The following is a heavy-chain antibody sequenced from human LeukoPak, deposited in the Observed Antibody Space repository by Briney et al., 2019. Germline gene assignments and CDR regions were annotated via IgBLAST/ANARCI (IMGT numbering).Heavy chain of an antibody. Sequence: GASVKVSCKASGGTFSSYAISWVRQAPGQRLEWMGGIIPIFGTANYAQKFQGRVTITADESTSTAYMELSSLRSEDTAVYYCVFNSQAYYFDYWGQGTLVTVSS. CDR2: IIPIFGTA. J-gene: IGHJ4*02. D-gene: IGHD4-23*01. CDR3: VFNSQAYYFDY. CDR1: GGTFSSYA. V-gene: IGHV1-69*13.